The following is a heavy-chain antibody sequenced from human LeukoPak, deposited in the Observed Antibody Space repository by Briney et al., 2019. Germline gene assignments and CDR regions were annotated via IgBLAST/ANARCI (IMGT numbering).Heavy chain of an antibody. CDR1: ADSVSSNSDA. V-gene: IGHV6-1*01. J-gene: IGHJ4*02. Sequence: WPTLSLTFAISADSVSSNSDALIWIRQSPSRGLEWVGRTYYRCKWYNDYAVSVKSRITINPATSMNQFSLQLKSVTPEDTAVYYCAKVGSRTPFEYWGQGTLVTVSS. CDR2: TYYRCKWYN. CDR3: AKVGSRTPFEY. D-gene: IGHD3-10*01.